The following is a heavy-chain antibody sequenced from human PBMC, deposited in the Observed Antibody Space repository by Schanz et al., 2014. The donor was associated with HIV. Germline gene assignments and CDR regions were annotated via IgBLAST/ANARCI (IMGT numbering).Heavy chain of an antibody. V-gene: IGHV3-48*02. Sequence: EVRLVESGGTSVQPGGSLRLSCAASGFTFSTYRMNWVRQAPGKGLEWVSYISSSSTTRHYADSVKGRFTISRDNAKNSLSLQMNSLRDEDTAVYYCARSPSYGMDVWGQGTTVTVS. J-gene: IGHJ6*02. CDR2: ISSSSTTR. CDR3: ARSPSYGMDV. CDR1: GFTFSTYR.